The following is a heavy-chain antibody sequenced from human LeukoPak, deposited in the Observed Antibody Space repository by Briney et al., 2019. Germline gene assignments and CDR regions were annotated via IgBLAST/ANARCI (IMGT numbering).Heavy chain of an antibody. CDR1: GGSFSGYY. CDR2: VYTSGST. CDR3: ARASRDILTGYFNWFDP. J-gene: IGHJ5*02. D-gene: IGHD3-9*01. V-gene: IGHV4-59*10. Sequence: SETLSLTCAVYGGSFSGYYWSWIRQPAGKGLEWIGRVYTSGSTNYNPSLKSRVTISVDTSKKQFSLKLSSVTAADTAVYYCARASRDILTGYFNWFDPWGQGTLVTVSS.